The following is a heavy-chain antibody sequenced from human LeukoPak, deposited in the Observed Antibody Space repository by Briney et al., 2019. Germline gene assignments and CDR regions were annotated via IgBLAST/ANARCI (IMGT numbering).Heavy chain of an antibody. CDR2: INAGNGNT. D-gene: IGHD3-10*01. CDR1: GYTFTSYA. J-gene: IGHJ5*02. V-gene: IGHV1-3*01. Sequence: ASVKVSCKASGYTFTSYAMHWVRQAPGQRLEWMGWINAGNGNTKYSQKFQGRVTITRDTSASTAYMELSSLRSEDTAVYYCAARGYYGSGSFWFDPWGQGTLVTVSS. CDR3: AARGYYGSGSFWFDP.